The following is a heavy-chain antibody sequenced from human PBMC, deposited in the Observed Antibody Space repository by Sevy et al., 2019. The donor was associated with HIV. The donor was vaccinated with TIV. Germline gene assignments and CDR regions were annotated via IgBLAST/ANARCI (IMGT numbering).Heavy chain of an antibody. D-gene: IGHD1-7*01. Sequence: GGSPRLSCAASGFTFSSYAMSWVRQAPGKGLEWVSAISGSGGSTYYADSVKGRFTISRDNSKNTLYLQMNSLRAEDTAVYYCAKFQGVTGTIHYFDYWGQGTLVTVSS. V-gene: IGHV3-23*01. J-gene: IGHJ4*02. CDR1: GFTFSSYA. CDR2: ISGSGGST. CDR3: AKFQGVTGTIHYFDY.